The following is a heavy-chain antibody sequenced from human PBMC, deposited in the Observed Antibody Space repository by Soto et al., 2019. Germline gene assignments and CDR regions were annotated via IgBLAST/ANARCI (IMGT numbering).Heavy chain of an antibody. V-gene: IGHV1-18*01. CDR2: ISAYNGNT. J-gene: IGHJ4*02. CDR3: MRGQQRPSGYFFHFDY. Sequence: QGQMEQSGGEVKKPGASVKVSCKTSGYTFTRYGISWVRQAPGQGLEWMGWISAYNGNTIYAQKFQDRVTMTTDTSTPTADIELRSLRSYDTTASYWMRGQQRPSGYFFHFDYWAQGTMVTVSS. D-gene: IGHD3-3*01. CDR1: GYTFTRYG.